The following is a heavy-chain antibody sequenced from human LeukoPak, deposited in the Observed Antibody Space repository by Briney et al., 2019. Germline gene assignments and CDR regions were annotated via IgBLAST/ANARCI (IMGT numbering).Heavy chain of an antibody. CDR2: IYYRGGT. Sequence: SETLSLTCTDSGGSISSSSHYWGWIRQAPGKGLEWIGNIYYRGGTYYNPSLKSRVTMSVDTSKNQFSLKLSSVTAADTAVYYCARRDYSGSYFDYWGQGTLVTVSS. J-gene: IGHJ4*02. CDR3: ARRDYSGSYFDY. D-gene: IGHD1-26*01. CDR1: GGSISSSSHY. V-gene: IGHV4-39*01.